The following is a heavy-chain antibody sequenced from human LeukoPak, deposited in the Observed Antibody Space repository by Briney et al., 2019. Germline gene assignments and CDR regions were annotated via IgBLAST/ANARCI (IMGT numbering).Heavy chain of an antibody. CDR3: ARDQEDTAMVPPDY. D-gene: IGHD5-18*01. CDR1: GFTFSSYG. CDR2: IRYDGSNK. J-gene: IGHJ4*02. Sequence: GGSLRLSCAASGFTFSSYGMHWVRQAPGKGLEWVAFIRYDGSNKYYADSVKGRFTISRDNSKNTLYLQMNSLRAEDTAVYYCARDQEDTAMVPPDYWGQGTLVTVSS. V-gene: IGHV3-30*02.